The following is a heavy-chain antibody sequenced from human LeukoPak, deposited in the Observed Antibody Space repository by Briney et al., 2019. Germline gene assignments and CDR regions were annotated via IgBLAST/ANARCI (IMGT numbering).Heavy chain of an antibody. V-gene: IGHV1-18*01. CDR1: GYTFTSYG. Sequence: ASVKVSCKASGYTFTSYGISWVRQAPGQGLEWMGWINPNSGDTNYAQKFQGRVTMTRDMSTSTVYMELSSLRSEDTAVYYCARLSDGGNEDYWGQGTLVTVSS. CDR3: ARLSDGGNEDY. CDR2: INPNSGDT. D-gene: IGHD4-23*01. J-gene: IGHJ4*02.